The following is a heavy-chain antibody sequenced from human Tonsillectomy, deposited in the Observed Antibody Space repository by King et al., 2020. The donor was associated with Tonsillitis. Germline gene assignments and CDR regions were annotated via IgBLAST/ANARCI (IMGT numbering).Heavy chain of an antibody. D-gene: IGHD2-21*01. CDR1: GYSFATHW. V-gene: IGHV5-51*01. Sequence: QLVQSGAELKKPGESLKISCKASGYSFATHWIGWVRQMPGRGLEWMGSIYPGDSDTRYSPSFEGQVTISADESITTASLHWSSLSASDTAIYYCARWGGALADGFDVWGQGTMVTVSS. CDR2: IYPGDSDT. J-gene: IGHJ3*01. CDR3: ARWGGALADGFDV.